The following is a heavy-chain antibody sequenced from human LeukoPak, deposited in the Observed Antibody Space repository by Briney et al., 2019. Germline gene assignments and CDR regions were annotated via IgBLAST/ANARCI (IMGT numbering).Heavy chain of an antibody. Sequence: GGSLRLSCAPSGFTFRSCAMSWVRQAPGKGLEWVSAISGGGGSTYYADSVKGRFTISRDNSKNTLYLQVNSLRAEDTAVYYCAKLSGGIAAAGNFDYWGQGTLVTVSS. J-gene: IGHJ4*02. CDR1: GFTFRSCA. CDR2: ISGGGGST. V-gene: IGHV3-23*01. D-gene: IGHD6-13*01. CDR3: AKLSGGIAAAGNFDY.